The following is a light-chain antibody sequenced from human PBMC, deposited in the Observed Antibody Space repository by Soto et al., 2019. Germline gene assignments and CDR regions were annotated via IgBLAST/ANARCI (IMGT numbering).Light chain of an antibody. CDR1: GGEVGGYKK. CDR2: EVS. CDR3: SSYAGSNNFVI. J-gene: IGLJ2*01. V-gene: IGLV2-8*01. Sequence: QSALTQPPSASGSPGQSVTISCTGTGGEVGGYKKVSWYHQHPGKAPKLMIYEVSERPSGVPDRFSGSKSGNTASLTVSGLQAEDEADYYCSSYAGSNNFVIFGGGTKLTVL.